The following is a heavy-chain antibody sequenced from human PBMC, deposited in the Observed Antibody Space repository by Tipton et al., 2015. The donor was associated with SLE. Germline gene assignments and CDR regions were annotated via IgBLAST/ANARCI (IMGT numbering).Heavy chain of an antibody. D-gene: IGHD4-17*01. CDR3: AKVPGYGDYYFDY. CDR2: INSDGNST. J-gene: IGHJ4*02. V-gene: IGHV3-74*01. CDR1: GFIFSSYW. Sequence: SLRLSCAASGFIFSSYWMLWVRQAPGKGLVWVSRINSDGNSTGYADSVKGRFTISRDNAKNTVYLQMNSLRAEDTAVYYCAKVPGYGDYYFDYWGQGTLVTVSS.